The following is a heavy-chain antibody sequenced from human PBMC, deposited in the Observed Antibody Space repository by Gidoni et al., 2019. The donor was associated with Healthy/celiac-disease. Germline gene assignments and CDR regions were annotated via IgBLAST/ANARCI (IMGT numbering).Heavy chain of an antibody. Sequence: EVQLVESGGGLVKPGGSLRLSCAASGFTFSSYSMNWVRQAPGKGLEWVSSSSSSISYIYYADSVKGRFTISRDNAKNSLYLQMNSLRAEDTAVYYCATEGVLYGMDVWGQGTTVTVSS. CDR3: ATEGVLYGMDV. CDR2: SSSSISYI. J-gene: IGHJ6*02. CDR1: GFTFSSYS. V-gene: IGHV3-21*01.